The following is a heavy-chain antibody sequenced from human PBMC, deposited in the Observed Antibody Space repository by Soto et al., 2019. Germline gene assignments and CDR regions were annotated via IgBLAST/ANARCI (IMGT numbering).Heavy chain of an antibody. Sequence: PETLSLTCTVSGGSISSYYWSWIRQPAGKGLEWIGRIYTSGSTNYNPSLKSRVTMSVDTSKNQFSLKLSSVTAADTAVYYCARDGVYCSSTSCYTGFDYWGQGTLVTVSS. CDR3: ARDGVYCSSTSCYTGFDY. D-gene: IGHD2-2*02. CDR2: IYTSGST. J-gene: IGHJ4*02. CDR1: GGSISSYY. V-gene: IGHV4-4*07.